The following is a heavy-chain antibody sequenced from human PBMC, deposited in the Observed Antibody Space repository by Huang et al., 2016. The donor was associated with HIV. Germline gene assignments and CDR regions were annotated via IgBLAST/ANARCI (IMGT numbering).Heavy chain of an antibody. CDR2: IGSDSRDT. CDR1: GYDFGSYG. D-gene: IGHD3-22*01. CDR3: ARDTYYTDIWKRNDASFL. V-gene: IGHV1-18*01. J-gene: IGHJ3*01. Sequence: QVQLVQSGGEVKQPGASVRVSCKASGYDFGSYGMSWVRQAPGKGREWLGWIGSDSRDTRTAQKVQGRVTMTTDRSATTTYMELRSLRYDDTAVYYCARDTYYTDIWKRNDASFLWGQGTMITVYS.